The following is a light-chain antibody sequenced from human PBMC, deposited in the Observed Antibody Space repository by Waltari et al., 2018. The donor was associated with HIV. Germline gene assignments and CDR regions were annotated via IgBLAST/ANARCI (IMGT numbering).Light chain of an antibody. V-gene: IGLV3-1*01. CDR2: KDG. CDR1: KLGDKY. Sequence: SYELTQPPSVSVSPGQKASIPCSGAKLGDKYACGYQQKPSQSPVLVIYKDGKRPSGIPERFSGFNSGNTATLTISGTQAMDEADYYCQAWDSDTPKVFGGGTKLTVL. J-gene: IGLJ2*01. CDR3: QAWDSDTPKV.